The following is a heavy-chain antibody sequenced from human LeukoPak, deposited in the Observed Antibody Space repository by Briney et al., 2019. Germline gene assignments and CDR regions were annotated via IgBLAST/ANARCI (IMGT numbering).Heavy chain of an antibody. V-gene: IGHV3-30-3*01. Sequence: PGGSLRLSCAASGFTFSGYAMHWVRQAPGKGLEWVAVISYDGSNKYYADSVKGRFTISRDNSKNTLYLQMNSLRAEDTAVYYCARDRGVAGKGNWFDPWGQGTLVTVSS. J-gene: IGHJ5*02. CDR3: ARDRGVAGKGNWFDP. CDR2: ISYDGSNK. D-gene: IGHD6-19*01. CDR1: GFTFSGYA.